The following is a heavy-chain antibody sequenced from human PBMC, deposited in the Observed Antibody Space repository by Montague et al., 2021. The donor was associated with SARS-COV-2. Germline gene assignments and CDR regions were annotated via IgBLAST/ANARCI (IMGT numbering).Heavy chain of an antibody. CDR3: ARAQNTCFIANCVNDFDV. CDR1: GGSMSGYY. J-gene: IGHJ4*02. CDR2: VHYTGST. V-gene: IGHV4-59*01. Sequence: SETLSLTCEVSGGSMSGYYWTWIRQSPGKGLEWIGYVHYTGSTNYNPSLKTRVSLSLDTPKNHSSPHLSSVTAADTAIYFCARAQNTCFIANCVNDFDVWGLGALVTVSS. D-gene: IGHD1-1*01.